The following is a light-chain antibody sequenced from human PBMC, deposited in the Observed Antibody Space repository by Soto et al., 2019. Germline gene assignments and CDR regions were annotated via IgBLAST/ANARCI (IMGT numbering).Light chain of an antibody. CDR1: QTTNTW. V-gene: IGKV1-5*01. Sequence: DIQMTQFPSTLSASVGDRVTITCRASQTTNTWLAWYQQKPGTAPKLLIYDASSLEGGVPSRFSASGSGTEFTLTISSLQPDDLATYYCQQYISYPYTFGHGTKWEIK. J-gene: IGKJ2*01. CDR2: DAS. CDR3: QQYISYPYT.